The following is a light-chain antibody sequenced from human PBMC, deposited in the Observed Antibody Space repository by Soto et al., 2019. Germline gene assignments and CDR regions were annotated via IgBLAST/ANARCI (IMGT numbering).Light chain of an antibody. CDR3: QQYGSSPPT. CDR1: QSVSSSY. CDR2: GAS. J-gene: IGKJ1*01. Sequence: EIVLTQSPGTLSLSPGERATLSCRASQSVSSSYLAWYQQKPGQAPRLLIYGASSRATGIPDRFSGSGSGKDFTLTISRLEPEDFAVYSCQQYGSSPPTFGQGTKV. V-gene: IGKV3-20*01.